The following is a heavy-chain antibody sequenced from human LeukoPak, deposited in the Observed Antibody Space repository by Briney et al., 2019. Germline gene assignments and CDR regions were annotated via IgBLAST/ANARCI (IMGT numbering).Heavy chain of an antibody. CDR2: ISYDGSNK. CDR1: GFTFSSYA. CDR3: AREESSGWYMAHYYYYYGMDV. V-gene: IGHV3-30-3*01. J-gene: IGHJ6*02. Sequence: PGRSLRLSCAASGFTFSSYAMHWVRQAPGKGLEWVAVISYDGSNKYYADSVKGRFTISRDNSKNTLYLQMNSLRAEDTAVYYCAREESSGWYMAHYYYYYGMDVWGQGTTVTVSS. D-gene: IGHD6-19*01.